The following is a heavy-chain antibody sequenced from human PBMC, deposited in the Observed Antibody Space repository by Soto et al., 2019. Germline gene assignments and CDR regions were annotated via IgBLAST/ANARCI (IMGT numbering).Heavy chain of an antibody. CDR2: INPSGGTT. J-gene: IGHJ4*02. V-gene: IGHV1-46*01. CDR3: ARDWEFGY. CDR1: GYTFTSYY. Sequence: GASVKVSCKASGYTFTSYYIHWVRQAPGQGLEWMGLINPSGGTTVDPQKFQGRVTMTRDTSTSTVYMVLSSLRSEDTAVYYCARDWEFGYWGQGTLVTVYS. D-gene: IGHD3-10*01.